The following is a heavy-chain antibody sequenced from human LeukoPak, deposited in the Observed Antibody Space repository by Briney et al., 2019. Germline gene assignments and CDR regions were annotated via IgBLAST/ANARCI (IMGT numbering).Heavy chain of an antibody. CDR1: GFKFSGSA. CDR3: TRHVWDTGRDN. D-gene: IGHD1-26*01. V-gene: IGHV3-73*01. J-gene: IGHJ4*02. Sequence: GGSLKLSCAASGFKFSGSAIHCVRQASGKGLQSVARMRSRGKNYATTYMPAVKGRFTLSRDDSKNTAYLLMNSLKTEDTAVYFCTRHVWDTGRDNWGRGTQVTVAS. CDR2: MRSRGKNYAT.